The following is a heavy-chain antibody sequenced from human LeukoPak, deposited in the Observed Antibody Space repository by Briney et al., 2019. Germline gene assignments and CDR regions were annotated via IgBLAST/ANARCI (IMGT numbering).Heavy chain of an antibody. CDR3: AKLADQLLGNDY. CDR1: GFTFSSYG. CDR2: ISYDGGNK. V-gene: IGHV3-30*18. J-gene: IGHJ4*02. D-gene: IGHD2-2*01. Sequence: GRSLRLSCAASGFTFSSYGMHWVRQAPGKGLEWVAVISYDGGNKYYADSVKGRFTISRDNSKNTLYLQMNSLRAEDTAVYYCAKLADQLLGNDYWGQGTLVTVSS.